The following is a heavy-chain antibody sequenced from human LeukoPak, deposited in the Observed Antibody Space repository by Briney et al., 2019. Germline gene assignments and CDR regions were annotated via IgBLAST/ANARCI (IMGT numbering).Heavy chain of an antibody. CDR2: IYGGGST. Sequence: GGSLRLSCGVSGFTVSSNYMSWVRQAPGKGLEWVSVIYGGGSTYYADSVKGRFTISRDNSKNTLCLQMNTLRAEDTAVYYCARSDGIATAGPFDYWGQGTLVTVS. CDR1: GFTVSSNY. CDR3: ARSDGIATAGPFDY. D-gene: IGHD6-13*01. J-gene: IGHJ4*02. V-gene: IGHV3-53*01.